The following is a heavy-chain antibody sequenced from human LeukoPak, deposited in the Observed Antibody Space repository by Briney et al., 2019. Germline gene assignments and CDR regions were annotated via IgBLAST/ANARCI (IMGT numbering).Heavy chain of an antibody. CDR1: GGSISSGGYY. Sequence: PSETLSLTCTVSGGSISSGGYYWSWIRQPPGKGLEWIGYIYHSGITYYNTSLKSRVTISVDRSENQFSLKVSSVTAADTAVYYCARGTTGGPVGYFDQWGQGTLVTVSP. J-gene: IGHJ4*02. D-gene: IGHD2-15*01. CDR3: ARGTTGGPVGYFDQ. CDR2: IYHSGIT. V-gene: IGHV4-30-2*01.